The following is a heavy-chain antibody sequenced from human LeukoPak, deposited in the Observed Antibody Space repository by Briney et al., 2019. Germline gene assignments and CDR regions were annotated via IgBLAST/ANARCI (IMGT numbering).Heavy chain of an antibody. J-gene: IGHJ4*02. D-gene: IGHD2-2*01. Sequence: GGSLRLSCAASGFTFSSYAMSWVRQAPGKGLEWVSPISGSGGTTYYADSVKGRFTISRDNAKNSLYLQMNSLRAEDTAVYYCARGITDQPLYFDYWGQGTLVTVSS. CDR2: ISGSGGTT. CDR1: GFTFSSYA. CDR3: ARGITDQPLYFDY. V-gene: IGHV3-23*01.